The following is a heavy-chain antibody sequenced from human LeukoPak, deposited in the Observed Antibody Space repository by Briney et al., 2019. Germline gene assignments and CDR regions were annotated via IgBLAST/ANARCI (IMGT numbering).Heavy chain of an antibody. Sequence: GASVKVSCKASGGTFSSYAISWVRQAPGQGLEWMGGIIPIFGTANYAQKFQGRVTITADESTSTAYMELSSLRSEDTAVYYCARVGAGAARLEYWFDPWGQGTLVTVSS. J-gene: IGHJ5*02. CDR2: IIPIFGTA. D-gene: IGHD6-6*01. CDR1: GGTFSSYA. V-gene: IGHV1-69*13. CDR3: ARVGAGAARLEYWFDP.